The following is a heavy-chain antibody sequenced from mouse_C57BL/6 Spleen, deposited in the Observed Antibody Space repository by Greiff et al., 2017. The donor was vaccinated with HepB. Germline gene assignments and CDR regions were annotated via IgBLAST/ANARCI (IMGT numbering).Heavy chain of an antibody. CDR1: GFTFTDYY. J-gene: IGHJ1*03. Sequence: EVQLVESGGGLVQPGGSLSLSCAASGFTFTDYYMSWVRQPPGKALEWLGFIRNKANGYTTEYSAYVKGRFTISRDNSQCILYLQMNALRAEDSDTYYCASPYYYGSSVYWYFDVWGTGTTVTVSS. CDR2: IRNKANGYTT. CDR3: ASPYYYGSSVYWYFDV. D-gene: IGHD1-1*01. V-gene: IGHV7-3*01.